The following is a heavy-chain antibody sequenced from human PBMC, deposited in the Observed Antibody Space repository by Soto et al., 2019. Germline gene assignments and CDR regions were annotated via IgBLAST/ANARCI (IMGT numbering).Heavy chain of an antibody. CDR3: ARVLAAAAYYYCMDV. CDR2: ISYDGSNK. CDR1: GFTFSSYA. Sequence: QVQLVESGGGVVQPGRSLRLSCAASGFTFSSYAMHWVRQAPGKGLEWVAVISYDGSNKYYADSVKGRFTISRDNSKNTLYLQMNSLRAEDTAVYYCARVLAAAAYYYCMDVWGQVTTVTVSS. D-gene: IGHD6-13*01. J-gene: IGHJ6*02. V-gene: IGHV3-30-3*01.